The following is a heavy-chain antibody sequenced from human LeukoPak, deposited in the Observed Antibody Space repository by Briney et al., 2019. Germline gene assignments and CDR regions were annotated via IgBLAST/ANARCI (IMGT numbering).Heavy chain of an antibody. V-gene: IGHV3-20*01. D-gene: IGHD3-22*01. CDR1: GFTFDDYG. CDR3: SSNGYYDSSGYYSIYY. Sequence: GXXLRLSCAASGFTFDDYGMSWVRHAPGKGLEWVSGIHLNGGSTGYADSVKCRFTISRDNANNSLYLQMNSLRTEDTVLYHCSSNGYYDSSGYYSIYYCGQGTLVSLSS. CDR2: IHLNGGST. J-gene: IGHJ4*02.